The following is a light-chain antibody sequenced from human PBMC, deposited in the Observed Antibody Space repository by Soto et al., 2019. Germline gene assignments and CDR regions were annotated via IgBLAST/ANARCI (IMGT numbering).Light chain of an antibody. CDR3: HQANTFPTT. CDR1: QGIGNW. J-gene: IGKJ5*01. Sequence: DIQMTQSPSSVSASVGDRVTIACRASQGIGNWLAWYQQKPGKAPNLLIYRASSLQSGVPSRFSGSGSGTHFTLTISSLQPEDFATYYCHQANTFPTTFGQGTRLEMK. V-gene: IGKV1-12*01. CDR2: RAS.